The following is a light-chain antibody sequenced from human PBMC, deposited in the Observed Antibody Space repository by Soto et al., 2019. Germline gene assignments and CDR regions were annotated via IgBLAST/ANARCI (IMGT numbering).Light chain of an antibody. V-gene: IGKV1-5*03. J-gene: IGKJ1*01. CDR2: KAS. Sequence: DIQMTQSPSTLSASVVDRVTITFRASQSISSWLAWYQQKPGKAPKLLINKASSLESGVPSRFSGSGSGTGFTLTISSLQPDDFATYYCQQYKSHRRTFGQGTKVDIK. CDR3: QQYKSHRRT. CDR1: QSISSW.